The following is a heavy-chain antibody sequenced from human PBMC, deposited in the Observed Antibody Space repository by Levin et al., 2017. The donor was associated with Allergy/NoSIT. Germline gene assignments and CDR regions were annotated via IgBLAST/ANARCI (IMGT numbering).Heavy chain of an antibody. CDR1: GYTFTGYY. V-gene: IGHV1-2*02. D-gene: IGHD1-1*01. Sequence: AASVKVSCKASGYTFTGYYMHWVRQAPGQGLEWMGWINPNSGGTNYAQKFQGRVTMTRDTSISTAYMELSRLRSDDTAVYYCARERAGTTGTTSNWFDPWGQGTLVTVSS. CDR2: INPNSGGT. CDR3: ARERAGTTGTTSNWFDP. J-gene: IGHJ5*02.